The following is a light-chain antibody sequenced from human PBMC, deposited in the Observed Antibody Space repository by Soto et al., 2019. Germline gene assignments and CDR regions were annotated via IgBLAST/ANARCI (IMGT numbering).Light chain of an antibody. CDR2: KAS. CDR1: QSISSW. J-gene: IGKJ5*01. Sequence: DIQMTQSPSTLSASVGDRVTITCRASQSISSWLAWYQQKPGKAPKLLIYKASSLESGVPSRFSCSGSGTEFTLTISSLQHDDFATYYCQQYNSYLITFGQGTRLEIK. V-gene: IGKV1-5*03. CDR3: QQYNSYLIT.